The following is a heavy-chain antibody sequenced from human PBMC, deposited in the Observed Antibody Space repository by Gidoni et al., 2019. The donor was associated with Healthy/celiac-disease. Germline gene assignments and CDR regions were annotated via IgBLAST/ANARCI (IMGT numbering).Heavy chain of an antibody. J-gene: IGHJ4*02. Sequence: QVQRMQWGPDPKQHGSSVELSVVASGATFSSPASSGGGQVRGQGPEWMGGIIPNFGTANYAQKFQGRDTITAVESTSTAYMELSSLRSEDTAVYDCESLYGTPTYYYDSSGYYPIDDWGQGTLVTVSS. CDR3: ESLYGTPTYYYDSSGYYPIDD. CDR2: IIPNFGTA. V-gene: IGHV1-69*01. D-gene: IGHD3-22*01. CDR1: GATFSSPA.